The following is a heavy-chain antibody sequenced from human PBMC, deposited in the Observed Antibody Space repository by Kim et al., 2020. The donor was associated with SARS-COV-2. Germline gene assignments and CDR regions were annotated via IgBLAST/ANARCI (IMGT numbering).Heavy chain of an antibody. J-gene: IGHJ5*02. CDR3: ARDGELGSWFVP. CDR1: GASIKSYF. D-gene: IGHD7-27*01. V-gene: IGHV4-4*07. Sequence: SETLSLTCTVSGASIKSYFWSWIRQPAGGRLEWIGRCFTNETTDYNPSLKSRASMSVDASRNQLFLKLTSVTVADTATNFRARDGELGSWFVPWGRGT. CDR2: CFTNETT.